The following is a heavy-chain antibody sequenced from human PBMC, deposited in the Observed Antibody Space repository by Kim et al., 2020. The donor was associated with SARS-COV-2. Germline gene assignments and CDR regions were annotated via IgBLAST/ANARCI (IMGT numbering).Heavy chain of an antibody. J-gene: IGHJ5*02. Sequence: SVKVSCKASGGTFSSYAISWVRQAPGQGLEWMGGIIPIFGTANYAQKFQGRVTITADESTSTAYMELSSLRSEDTAVYYCASDKEYAYVWGSYRPNWFDPWGQGTLVTVSS. CDR1: GGTFSSYA. CDR3: ASDKEYAYVWGSYRPNWFDP. CDR2: IIPIFGTA. D-gene: IGHD3-16*02. V-gene: IGHV1-69*13.